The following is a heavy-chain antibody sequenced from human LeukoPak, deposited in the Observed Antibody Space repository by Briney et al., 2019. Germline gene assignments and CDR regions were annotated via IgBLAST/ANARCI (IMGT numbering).Heavy chain of an antibody. D-gene: IGHD6-6*01. CDR3: ARDVAARYAFDI. Sequence: GGSLRLSCAASGFTVSSNYMSWVRQAPGKGLEWVSDIYSGGSTYYADSVKGRVTISRDNSKNTLYLQMNSLRAEDTAVYYCARDVAARYAFDIWGQRTMVTVSS. CDR1: GFTVSSNY. V-gene: IGHV3-53*01. J-gene: IGHJ3*02. CDR2: IYSGGST.